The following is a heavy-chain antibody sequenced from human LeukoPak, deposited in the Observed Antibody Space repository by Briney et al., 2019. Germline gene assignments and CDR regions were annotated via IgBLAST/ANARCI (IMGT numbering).Heavy chain of an antibody. CDR1: GFTFSRYG. Sequence: GGSLRLSCAASGFTFSRYGMHWVRQAPGEGLEWVGVISYDGSNKYYGDSVKGRFTISRDNSKNTLYLQMNSLRVEDTAVYYCAKDLNDDDNQDYYWGQGTLVTVSS. CDR3: AKDLNDDDNQDYY. V-gene: IGHV3-30*18. CDR2: ISYDGSNK. J-gene: IGHJ4*02. D-gene: IGHD1-1*01.